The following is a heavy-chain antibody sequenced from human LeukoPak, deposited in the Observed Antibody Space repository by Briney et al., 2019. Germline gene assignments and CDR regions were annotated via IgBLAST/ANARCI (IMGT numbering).Heavy chain of an antibody. Sequence: ASVTLSCTASGYTFTGYYMHWVRQPPGQGLEWMGWINPNSSGTNYAQNFQGWLSMTRDTSISTAYMELTRLRSADTAVYYCARDHQLGYDYCGEGTLVTVSS. CDR1: GYTFTGYY. V-gene: IGHV1-2*04. J-gene: IGHJ4*02. CDR3: ARDHQLGYDY. CDR2: INPNSSGT. D-gene: IGHD1-1*01.